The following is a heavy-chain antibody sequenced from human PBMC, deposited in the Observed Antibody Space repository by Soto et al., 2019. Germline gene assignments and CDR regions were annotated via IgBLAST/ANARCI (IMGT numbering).Heavy chain of an antibody. V-gene: IGHV4-31*03. J-gene: IGHJ6*02. Sequence: SETLSLTCTVSGGSISSGGYYWSWIRQHPGKGLEWIGYIYYSGSTYYNPSLKSRVTISVDTSKNQFSLKLSSVTAADTAVYYCARDSYDFWSGYYSPLYYYYGMDVWGQGTTVTVSS. CDR2: IYYSGST. CDR1: GGSISSGGYY. D-gene: IGHD3-3*01. CDR3: ARDSYDFWSGYYSPLYYYYGMDV.